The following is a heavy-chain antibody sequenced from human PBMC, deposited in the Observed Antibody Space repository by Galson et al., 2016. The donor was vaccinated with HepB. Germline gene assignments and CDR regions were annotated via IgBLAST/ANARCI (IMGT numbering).Heavy chain of an antibody. CDR3: ARGSTLNGYYFDW. Sequence: SLRLSCAASGFTFNLYSITWVRQAPGKGLEWVSSISSSASYTYYADEVRGRFTISRDNTKNSVSLQMNSLRADDTAVYYCARGSTLNGYYFDWWGQGSLLTVSS. J-gene: IGHJ4*02. CDR1: GFTFNLYS. V-gene: IGHV3-21*01. D-gene: IGHD5-24*01. CDR2: ISSSASYT.